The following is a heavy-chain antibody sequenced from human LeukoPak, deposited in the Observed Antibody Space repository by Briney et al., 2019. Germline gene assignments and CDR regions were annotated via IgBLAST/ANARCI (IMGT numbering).Heavy chain of an antibody. CDR1: GFTFSSYG. CDR2: ISYDGSNK. J-gene: IGHJ6*02. V-gene: IGHV3-30*18. CDR3: AKDKVSGYTLTHYYYYGMDV. Sequence: GGSLRLSCAASGFTFSSYGMHWVRQAPCKGLEWVAVISYDGSNKYYADSVKGRFTISRDNSKNTLYLQMNSLRAEDTAVYYCAKDKVSGYTLTHYYYYGMDVWGQGTTVTVSS. D-gene: IGHD5-12*01.